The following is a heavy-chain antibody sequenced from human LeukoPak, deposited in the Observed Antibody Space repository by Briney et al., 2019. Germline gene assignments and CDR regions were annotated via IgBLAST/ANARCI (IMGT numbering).Heavy chain of an antibody. J-gene: IGHJ4*02. CDR1: DFNFITYA. V-gene: IGHV3-23*01. CDR2: ISGGGDVT. Sequence: GGSLRLSCAASDFNFITYAMSWVRQAPGKGLEWVSTISGGGDVTYYADSVKGRFTISRGNSKNTLYLQMNSLRVEDTAVYYCARDSSMLRGPLVIYYFDFWGQGTLVTVSS. CDR3: ARDSSMLRGPLVIYYFDF. D-gene: IGHD3-10*01.